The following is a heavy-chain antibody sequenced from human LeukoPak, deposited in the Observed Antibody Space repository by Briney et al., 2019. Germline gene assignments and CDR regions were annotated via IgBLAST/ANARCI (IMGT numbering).Heavy chain of an antibody. D-gene: IGHD1-26*01. V-gene: IGHV3-23*01. Sequence: GGSLRLSCAASGFTFSSYAMSWVRQAPGKGPEWVSAISGSGGSTYYADSVKGRFTISRDNSKNTLYLQMNSLRAEDTAVYYCAKMGPSGSYYSTCLGPFDYWGQGTLVTVSS. J-gene: IGHJ4*02. CDR3: AKMGPSGSYYSTCLGPFDY. CDR2: ISGSGGST. CDR1: GFTFSSYA.